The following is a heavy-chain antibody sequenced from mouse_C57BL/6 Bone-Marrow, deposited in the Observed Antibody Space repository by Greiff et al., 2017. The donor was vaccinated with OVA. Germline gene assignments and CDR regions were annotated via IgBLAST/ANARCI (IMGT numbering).Heavy chain of an antibody. CDR2: INPYNGGT. V-gene: IGHV1-19*01. CDR3: ARLRRFFFAY. J-gene: IGHJ3*01. CDR1: GYTFTDYY. Sequence: VQLQQSGPVLVKPGASVKMSCKASGYTFTDYYMNWVKQSHGKSLEWIGVINPYNGGTSYNQKFKGKATLTVDKSSSTAYMELNSLTSEDSAVYYCARLRRFFFAYWGQGTLVTVSA. D-gene: IGHD1-1*01.